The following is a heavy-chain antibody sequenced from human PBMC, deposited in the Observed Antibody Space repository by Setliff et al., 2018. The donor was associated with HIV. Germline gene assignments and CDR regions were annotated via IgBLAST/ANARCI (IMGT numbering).Heavy chain of an antibody. V-gene: IGHV3-48*03. J-gene: IGHJ4*02. CDR3: ARYFRDGSYNDY. CDR2: ISSSGNSV. D-gene: IGHD3-10*01. Sequence: PGESLKISCGASGFMRMYWMSWVRQAPGKGLEWVSYISSSGNSVYYADSVKGRFAISRDNAKRSLFLQMNSLRGEDTAVYYCARYFRDGSYNDYWGQGTLVTVSS. CDR1: GFMRMYW.